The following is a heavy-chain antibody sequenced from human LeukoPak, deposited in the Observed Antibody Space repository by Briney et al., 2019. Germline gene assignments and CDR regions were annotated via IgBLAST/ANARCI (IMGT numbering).Heavy chain of an antibody. J-gene: IGHJ4*02. CDR1: GDSISSYY. D-gene: IGHD3-10*01. CDR3: ARMVGIIWFGEFDY. Sequence: SETLSLTCTVSGDSISSYYWSWIRQPPGKGLEWIGYIYYSGSTNYNPSLKSRVTISVDKSKNQFSLKLSSVTAADTAVYYCARMVGIIWFGEFDYWGQGTLVTVSS. V-gene: IGHV4-59*12. CDR2: IYYSGST.